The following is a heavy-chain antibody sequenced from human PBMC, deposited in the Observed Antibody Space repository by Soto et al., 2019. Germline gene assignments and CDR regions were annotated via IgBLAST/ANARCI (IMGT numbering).Heavy chain of an antibody. J-gene: IGHJ4*02. V-gene: IGHV4-4*02. CDR2: ISHSGST. D-gene: IGHD3-16*01. Sequence: SETLSLTCAVSGVSLSSTNWWTWVRQPPGKGLEWIEEISHSGSTHYNPTRRSRLTISLDKSNNQFSLKLTSVTAADTALYFCARDLFYDYVWGADWGQGTLVTVSS. CDR3: ARDLFYDYVWGAD. CDR1: GVSLSSTNW.